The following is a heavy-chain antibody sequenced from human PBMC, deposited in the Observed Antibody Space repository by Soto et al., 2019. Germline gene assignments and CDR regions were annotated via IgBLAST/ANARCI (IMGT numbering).Heavy chain of an antibody. CDR2: IGSGSP. CDR1: GFTFSGYA. Sequence: EVQLLESGGGLVQPGGSLRLSCAASGFTFSGYAMSWVRQAPGKGLEWVSAIGSGSPFYADSVKGRFTISRDNANSMLDLHMNSLRADDTAVYFCAQDLGSSWYHYNSFAPGGQGTLVTVSS. V-gene: IGHV3-23*01. J-gene: IGHJ5*02. CDR3: AQDLGSSWYHYNSFAP. D-gene: IGHD6-13*01.